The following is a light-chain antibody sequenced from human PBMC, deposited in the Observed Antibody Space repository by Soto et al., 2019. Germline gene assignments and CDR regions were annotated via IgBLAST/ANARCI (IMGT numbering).Light chain of an antibody. V-gene: IGKV3-20*01. CDR2: GAS. J-gene: IGKJ4*01. CDR3: QQHNNWPLT. CDR1: QSVSSS. Sequence: EIVLTQSPGTLSLSPGERATLSCRASQSVSSSLAWYQQKPGQAPRLLIYGASSRATGIPDRFSGSGSGPDFTLTISRLEPEDFAVYYCQQHNNWPLTFGGGTKVEIK.